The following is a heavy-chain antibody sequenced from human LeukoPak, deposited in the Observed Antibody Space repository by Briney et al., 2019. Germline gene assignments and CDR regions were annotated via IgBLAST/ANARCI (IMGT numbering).Heavy chain of an antibody. Sequence: SETLSLTCAVYGGSFSGYYWSWIRQPPGKGLEWIGEINHSGSTNYNPSLKSRVTISVDTSKNQFSLKLSSVTAADTAVYYCARRGKYSYGYRDCWGQGTLVTVSS. CDR2: INHSGST. V-gene: IGHV4-34*01. CDR1: GGSFSGYY. D-gene: IGHD5-18*01. J-gene: IGHJ4*02. CDR3: ARRGKYSYGYRDC.